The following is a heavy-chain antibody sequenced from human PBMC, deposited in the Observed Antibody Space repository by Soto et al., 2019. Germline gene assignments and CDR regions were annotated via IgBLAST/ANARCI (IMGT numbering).Heavy chain of an antibody. CDR3: ARGRGYSGDDHYYYFDMDV. D-gene: IGHD5-12*01. J-gene: IGHJ6*02. V-gene: IGHV1-69*01. CDR2: SIPIFGTA. Sequence: QVQLVQSGAEGKKPGSSVKVSCKASGGTFNNYPITWVRQAPGQGLEWMGGSIPIFGTANYAQKFQGRVMITVDESTSTAYMELSSLRSEDTAVYYCARGRGYSGDDHYYYFDMDVWGQGTTVTVSS. CDR1: GGTFNNYP.